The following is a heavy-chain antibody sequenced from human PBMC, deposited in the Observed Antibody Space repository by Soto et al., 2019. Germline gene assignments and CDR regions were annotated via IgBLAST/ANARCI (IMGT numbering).Heavy chain of an antibody. J-gene: IGHJ4*02. D-gene: IGHD5-18*01. CDR3: ANGRSTYGLLTHDY. CDR2: LTGSSSNI. V-gene: IGHV3-23*01. CDR1: GFSFRNYA. Sequence: EVQLLESGGGLVQPGGSLRLSCAASGFSFRNYAMSWVTQPPGKGLEWISTLTGSSSNIYYADSVKGRFAISRDNSRNTLYLQMNSLTAEDTAVYYCANGRSTYGLLTHDYWGQGTLVTVSS.